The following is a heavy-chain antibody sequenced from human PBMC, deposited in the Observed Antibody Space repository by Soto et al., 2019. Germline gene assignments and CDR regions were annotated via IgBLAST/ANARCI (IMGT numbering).Heavy chain of an antibody. J-gene: IGHJ4*02. D-gene: IGHD2-15*01. CDR2: IYHSGST. CDR1: GGSISSGGYS. Sequence: SETLSLTCTVSGGSISSGGYSWSWIRQPPGKGLEWIGYIYHSGSTYYNPSLKSRVTISVDRSKNQFSLKLSSVTAADTAVYYCARGYCSGGSCYPFDYWGQRTLVTVSS. V-gene: IGHV4-30-2*01. CDR3: ARGYCSGGSCYPFDY.